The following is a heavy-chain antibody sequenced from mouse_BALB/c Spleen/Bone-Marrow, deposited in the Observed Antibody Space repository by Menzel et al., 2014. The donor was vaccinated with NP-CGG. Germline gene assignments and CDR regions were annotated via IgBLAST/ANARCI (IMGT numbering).Heavy chain of an antibody. CDR2: INSNGGST. CDR1: GFTFSSYG. V-gene: IGHV5-6-3*01. D-gene: IGHD1-1*01. Sequence: EVMLVESGGGLVQPGGSLKLSCAASGFTFSSYGMSWVRPTPDKRLELVATINSNGGSTYYPDSVKGRFTISRDNAKNTLYLQMSSLKAEDTAMYCCARDYYGSSDYWGQGTTLTGSS. J-gene: IGHJ2*01. CDR3: ARDYYGSSDY.